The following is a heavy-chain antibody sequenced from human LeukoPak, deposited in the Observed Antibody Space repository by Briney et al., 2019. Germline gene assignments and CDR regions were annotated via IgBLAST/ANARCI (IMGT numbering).Heavy chain of an antibody. Sequence: ASVKVSCKASGYAFTGYYMHWVRQAPGQGLEWMEWINPNSGGTNYAQKFQGWVTMTRDTSISTAYMELSRLRSDDTALYYCARHLSGECTTGCYSPDAYDLWGQGTMVTVSS. J-gene: IGHJ3*01. D-gene: IGHD2-21*02. CDR1: GYAFTGYY. V-gene: IGHV1-2*04. CDR2: INPNSGGT. CDR3: ARHLSGECTTGCYSPDAYDL.